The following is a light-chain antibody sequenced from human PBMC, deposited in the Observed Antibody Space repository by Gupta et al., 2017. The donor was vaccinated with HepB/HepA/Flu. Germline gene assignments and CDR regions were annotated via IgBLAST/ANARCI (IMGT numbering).Light chain of an antibody. CDR3: CSFTTSSTWV. CDR2: DVY. J-gene: IGLJ3*02. CDR1: SSDIGNYDY. V-gene: IGLV2-14*03. Sequence: QSALTQPASVSGSPGQSITISCTGSSSDIGNYDYVSWYQQHPGTAPKLVIFDVYERPAGVSNRFSGSKSGNTASLTVSGLQAEDEATYFCCSFTTSSTWVFGGGTKVTVL.